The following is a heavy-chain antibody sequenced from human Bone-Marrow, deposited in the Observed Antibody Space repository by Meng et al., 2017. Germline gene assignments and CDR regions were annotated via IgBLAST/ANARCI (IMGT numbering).Heavy chain of an antibody. CDR3: ARVQSRNWGDNWFDP. J-gene: IGHJ5*02. CDR1: GDSVSSNSAA. Sequence: SQTPSLTGAISGDSVSSNSAAWNWIRQSPSRGLEWLGRTYYRSKWYNDYALSVKSRITINPDTSKNQFSLQLNSVTPEDTAVYYCARVQSRNWGDNWFDPWGQGTLVTVSS. CDR2: TYYRSKWYN. V-gene: IGHV6-1*01. D-gene: IGHD7-27*01.